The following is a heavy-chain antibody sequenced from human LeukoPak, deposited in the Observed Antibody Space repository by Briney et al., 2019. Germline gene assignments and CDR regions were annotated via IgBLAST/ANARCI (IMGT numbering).Heavy chain of an antibody. Sequence: SETLSLTCTVSGGSISSYYWSWLRQPPGKGLEGVGYIYYSGSTNYNPSLKSRVTISVDTSKNQFSLKLSSVTAADTAVYYCARSVYGSGSYYWFDPWGQGTLVTVSS. CDR3: ARSVYGSGSYYWFDP. CDR2: IYYSGST. D-gene: IGHD3-10*01. J-gene: IGHJ5*02. CDR1: GGSISSYY. V-gene: IGHV4-59*01.